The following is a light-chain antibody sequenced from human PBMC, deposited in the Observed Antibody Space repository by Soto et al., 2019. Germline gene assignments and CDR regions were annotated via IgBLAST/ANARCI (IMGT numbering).Light chain of an antibody. J-gene: IGKJ1*01. V-gene: IGKV1-5*03. Sequence: DILMTQSPSTLSASVGDRVTITCRASQSISNWLAWYQQKPGKAPKLLIYKASDLERGVPSRFSGSGAGTEFTLTISSLQPDDFATYYCQQYNAYWTFGQGTKVDIK. CDR1: QSISNW. CDR2: KAS. CDR3: QQYNAYWT.